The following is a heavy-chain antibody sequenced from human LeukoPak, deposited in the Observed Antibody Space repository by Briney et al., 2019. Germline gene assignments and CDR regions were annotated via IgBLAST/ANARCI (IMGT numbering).Heavy chain of an antibody. J-gene: IGHJ4*02. V-gene: IGHV3-53*01. D-gene: IGHD2-2*01. CDR2: IYSGGTT. CDR1: GFTVSSNY. CDR3: ARNFGTSYNS. Sequence: GGSLSLSCAASGFTVSSNYMGWVRQAPDKGLEWVSVIYSGGTTYYADSVKGRFTISRDISKNTVFLQMNSLRAEDTAVYYCARNFGTSYNSWGQGILVTVSS.